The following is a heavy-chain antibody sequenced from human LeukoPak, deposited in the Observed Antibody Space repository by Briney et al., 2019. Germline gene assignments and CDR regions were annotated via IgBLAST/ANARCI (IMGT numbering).Heavy chain of an antibody. D-gene: IGHD2-2*01. V-gene: IGHV4-38-2*01. J-gene: IGHJ6*03. CDR1: GYSISSGYY. Sequence: PSETLSLTCAVSGYSISSGYYWGWIRPPPGKGREWIGIIYHSGSTYYNPSLKSRVTISVDTSKNQFSLKLSSVTAADTAVYYCARVPAASSGYYYYYYMDVWGKGTTVTVSS. CDR2: IYHSGST. CDR3: ARVPAASSGYYYYYYMDV.